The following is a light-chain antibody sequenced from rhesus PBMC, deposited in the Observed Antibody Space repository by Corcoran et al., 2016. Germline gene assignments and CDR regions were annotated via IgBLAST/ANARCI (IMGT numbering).Light chain of an antibody. Sequence: DIQMTQSPSSLSASVGDTVTITCRASQGISSELNWFQQKPGKAPKLLIFAATTLQSGVPSRVSGSGSGTDFTLTISSLQPEDFATYCCQQYKSYPPTFGGGTKVEIK. CDR1: QGISSE. CDR3: QQYKSYPPT. V-gene: IGKV1-28*02. J-gene: IGKJ4*01. CDR2: AAT.